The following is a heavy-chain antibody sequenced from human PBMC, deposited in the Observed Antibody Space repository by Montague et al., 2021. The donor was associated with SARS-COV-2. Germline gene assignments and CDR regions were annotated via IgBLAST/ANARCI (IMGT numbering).Heavy chain of an antibody. D-gene: IGHD3-9*01. CDR1: GGSFSGYY. J-gene: IGHJ5*02. CDR2: INHSGST. Sequence: SETLSLTCAVYGGSFSGYYWSWIHQPPGKGLEWIGEINHSGSTNYKPSLKSRVTKSVDTSKNQFSLKLSSVTAADTAVYYCARERYSFSLTRGSTWFDPWGQGTLVTVSS. V-gene: IGHV4-34*01. CDR3: ARERYSFSLTRGSTWFDP.